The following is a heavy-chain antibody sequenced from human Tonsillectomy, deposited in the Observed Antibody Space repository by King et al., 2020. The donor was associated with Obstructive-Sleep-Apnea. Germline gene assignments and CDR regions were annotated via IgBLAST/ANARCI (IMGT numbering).Heavy chain of an antibody. CDR3: PRDRYYDLLTGSGENNWFDP. CDR2: IYYSGST. CDR1: GGSVNIGGYY. J-gene: IGHJ5*02. D-gene: IGHD3-9*01. Sequence: QLQESGPGLVKPSQTLSLTCTVSGGSVNIGGYYWSWIRQHPGKGLEWIGYIYYSGSTFYNPSLKSRITISVDVSKNQFSLKLSSVTAADTAVYYCPRDRYYDLLTGSGENNWFDPWCQGTLVTVSS. V-gene: IGHV4-31*03.